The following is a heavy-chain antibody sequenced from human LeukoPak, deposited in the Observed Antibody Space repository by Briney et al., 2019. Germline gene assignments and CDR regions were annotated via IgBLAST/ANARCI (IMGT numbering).Heavy chain of an antibody. J-gene: IGHJ4*02. V-gene: IGHV4-39*01. D-gene: IGHD3-10*01. Sequence: KPSETLSLTCTVSGGSVSSTTYYWSWISQPPGKGLEWIASINYSGSTYYNPSLKSRVTISVDTSENQFSLKLSSVTAADTAVYYCARYVVYGSGKYYFDYWGQGTLVSVSS. CDR2: INYSGST. CDR1: GGSVSSTTYY. CDR3: ARYVVYGSGKYYFDY.